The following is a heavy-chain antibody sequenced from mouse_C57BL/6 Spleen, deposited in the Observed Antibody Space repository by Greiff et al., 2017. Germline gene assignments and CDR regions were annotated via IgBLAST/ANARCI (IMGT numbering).Heavy chain of an antibody. V-gene: IGHV1-64*01. J-gene: IGHJ2*01. D-gene: IGHD1-1*01. CDR2: IHPNSGST. CDR1: GYTFTSYW. CDR3: ARFFTTVVAYYFDY. Sequence: VQLQQSGAELVKPGASVKLSCKASGYTFTSYWMHWVKQRPGQGLEWIGMIHPNSGSTNYNEKFKSKATLTVDKSSSTAYMQLSSLTSEDSAVYYCARFFTTVVAYYFDYWGQGTTLTVSS.